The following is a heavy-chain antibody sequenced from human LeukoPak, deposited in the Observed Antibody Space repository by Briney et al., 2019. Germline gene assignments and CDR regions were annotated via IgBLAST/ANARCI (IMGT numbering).Heavy chain of an antibody. CDR2: IYHSGST. J-gene: IGHJ4*02. D-gene: IGHD1-26*01. CDR3: AREGLIVGATIDY. Sequence: SETLSLTCTVSGYSISSGYYWGWIRQPPGKGLEWIGSIYHSGSTYYNPSLKSRVTISVDTSKNQLSLKLSSVTAADTAVYYCAREGLIVGATIDYWGQGTLVTVSS. V-gene: IGHV4-38-2*02. CDR1: GYSISSGYY.